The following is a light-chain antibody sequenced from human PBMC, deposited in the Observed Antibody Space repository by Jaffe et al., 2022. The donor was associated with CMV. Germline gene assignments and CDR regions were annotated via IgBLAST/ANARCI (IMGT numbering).Light chain of an antibody. CDR2: GNN. CDR3: STWDDRLRGWV. V-gene: IGLV1-44*01. J-gene: IGLJ3*02. Sequence: QSVLTQPPSASGTPGQRVTISCSGGISNIGTNTVNWYQHLPGTAPKILIYGNNQRPSGVPDRFSGSKSGTSASLAISGLRSEDEADYYCSTWDDRLRGWVFGGGTKLTVL. CDR1: ISNIGTNT.